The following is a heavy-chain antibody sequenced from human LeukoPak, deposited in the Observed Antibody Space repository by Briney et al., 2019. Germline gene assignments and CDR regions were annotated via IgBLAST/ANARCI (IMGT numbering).Heavy chain of an antibody. CDR1: GLTFSTHR. D-gene: IGHD2-2*01. Sequence: GGSLRLSCAASGLTFSTHRMNWVRQAPGKGLEWVSSISSGSSYIYYADSVKGRFTISRDDAKNSLYLQMNSLRAEDTAAYYCARYCSSSRCLYYYHMDVWGKGTTVTVSS. V-gene: IGHV3-21*01. CDR3: ARYCSSSRCLYYYHMDV. CDR2: ISSGSSYI. J-gene: IGHJ6*03.